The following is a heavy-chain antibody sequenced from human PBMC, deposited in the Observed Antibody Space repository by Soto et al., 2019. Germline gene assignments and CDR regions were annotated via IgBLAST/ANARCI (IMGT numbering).Heavy chain of an antibody. J-gene: IGHJ4*02. CDR2: ISSTTNYI. CDR1: GFTFSRYS. Sequence: GGSLRLSCAASGFTFSRYSMSWVRQAPGKGLEWVSSISSTTNYIYYADSMKGRFTVSRGNAKNSVYLDMNSLSAEDTAVYYCARESEDLTSNFDYWGQGTLVTVSS. V-gene: IGHV3-21*01. CDR3: ARESEDLTSNFDY.